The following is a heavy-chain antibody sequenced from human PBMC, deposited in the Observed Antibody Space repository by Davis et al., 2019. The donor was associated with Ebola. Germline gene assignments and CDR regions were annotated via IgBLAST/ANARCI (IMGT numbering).Heavy chain of an antibody. Sequence: GESLKISCAASGFTSSSYWMSWVRQAPGKRQEWVANIQQDGSEKYHVDSVKGRFTISRDNAKNSLYLQMNSLRAEDTAVYYCARDPHFVLRSIGYYGMDVWGQGTTVTVSS. V-gene: IGHV3-7*03. J-gene: IGHJ6*02. D-gene: IGHD3-3*01. CDR2: IQQDGSEK. CDR1: GFTSSSYW. CDR3: ARDPHFVLRSIGYYGMDV.